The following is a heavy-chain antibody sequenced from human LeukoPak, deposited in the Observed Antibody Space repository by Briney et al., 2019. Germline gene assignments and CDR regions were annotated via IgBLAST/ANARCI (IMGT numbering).Heavy chain of an antibody. CDR3: ARSYYAGSGTYQRWFDP. CDR1: GLTGNSNY. CDR2: IDSGGNT. J-gene: IGHJ5*02. Sequence: GGSLRLPCAASGLTGNSNYMSWFRHAPGQGRERASIIDSGGNTHYADSVKGRFSISRDNTKNTLYHQMDSLRAEDTAAYYCARSYYAGSGTYQRWFDPWGQGTLVTVSS. V-gene: IGHV3-53*01. D-gene: IGHD3-10*01.